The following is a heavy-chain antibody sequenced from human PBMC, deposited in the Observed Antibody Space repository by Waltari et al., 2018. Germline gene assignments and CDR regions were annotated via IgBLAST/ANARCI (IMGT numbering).Heavy chain of an antibody. V-gene: IGHV4-59*01. D-gene: IGHD5-18*01. J-gene: IGHJ4*02. CDR3: ASGPLRYSYGHFDY. CDR2: IYYSGST. CDR1: GGSISSYY. Sequence: QVQLQESGPGLVKPSETLSLTCTVSGGSISSYYWSWIRPPPGKGLEWIGYIYYSGSTNYNPSLKSRVTISVDTSKNQFSLKLSSVTAADTAVYYCASGPLRYSYGHFDYWGQGTLVTVSS.